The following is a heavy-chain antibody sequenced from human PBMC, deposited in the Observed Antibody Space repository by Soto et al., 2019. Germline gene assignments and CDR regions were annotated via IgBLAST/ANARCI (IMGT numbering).Heavy chain of an antibody. V-gene: IGHV4-61*01. J-gene: IGHJ6*02. CDR1: GGSVSSGSYY. Sequence: SETLSLTCTVSGGSVSSGSYYWSWIRQPPGKGLEWIGYIYYSGSTNYNPSLKSRVTISVDTSKNQFSLKLSSVTAADTAVYYCARDQGFGELFYYYGMDVWGQGTTVTVSS. D-gene: IGHD3-10*01. CDR2: IYYSGST. CDR3: ARDQGFGELFYYYGMDV.